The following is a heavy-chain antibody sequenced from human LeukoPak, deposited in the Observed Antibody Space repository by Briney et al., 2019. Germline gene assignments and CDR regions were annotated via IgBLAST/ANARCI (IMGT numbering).Heavy chain of an antibody. J-gene: IGHJ3*02. V-gene: IGHV3-30*03. CDR2: ISYDGSNK. CDR3: ARNILFTFDI. D-gene: IGHD3-3*01. CDR1: GFTFSSYG. Sequence: GGSQRLFCAASGFTFSSYGMHWVRQAPGKGLEWVAVISYDGSNKYYADSVKGRFTISRDNSKNTLYLQVNSLRAEDTAMYYCARNILFTFDIWGQGTMVTVSS.